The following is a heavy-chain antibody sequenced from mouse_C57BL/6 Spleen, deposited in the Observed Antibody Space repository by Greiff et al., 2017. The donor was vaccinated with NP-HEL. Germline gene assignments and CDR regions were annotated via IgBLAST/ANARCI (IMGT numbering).Heavy chain of an antibody. V-gene: IGHV1-52*01. CDR2: IDPSDSGT. Sequence: QVQLQQPGAELVRPGSSVKLSCKASGYTFTSYWMHWVKQRPIQGLEWIGNIDPSDSGTHYNQKFKDKATLTVDKSSSTAYMQLSSLTSEDSAVYYCARSYGSRDYYAMDYWGQGTSVTVSS. CDR3: ARSYGSRDYYAMDY. J-gene: IGHJ4*01. D-gene: IGHD1-1*01. CDR1: GYTFTSYW.